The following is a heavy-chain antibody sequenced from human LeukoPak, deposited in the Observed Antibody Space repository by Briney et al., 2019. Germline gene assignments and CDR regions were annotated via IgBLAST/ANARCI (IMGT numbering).Heavy chain of an antibody. CDR1: GYTFTSYG. J-gene: IGHJ4*02. CDR3: ARGGFYDILTGYYRFDY. Sequence: ASVKVSCKASGYTFTSYGISWVRQAPGQGLEWMGWISAYNGNTNYAQKLQGRVTMTTDTSTSTAYMELRSLRSDDTAVYYCARGGFYDILTGYYRFDYWGQGTLVTVSS. D-gene: IGHD3-9*01. CDR2: ISAYNGNT. V-gene: IGHV1-18*01.